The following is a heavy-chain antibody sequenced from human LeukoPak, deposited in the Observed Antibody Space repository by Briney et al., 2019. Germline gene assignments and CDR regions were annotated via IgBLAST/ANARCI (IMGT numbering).Heavy chain of an antibody. J-gene: IGHJ4*02. CDR2: IYHTGST. CDR3: ARGGRVAAADY. D-gene: IGHD6-13*01. Sequence: SETLSLTCTVSGYSISSGYYWGWIRQPPGKGLEWIGNIYHTGSTYYNPSLKSRVTISLDTSKNQFSLKLSSVTAADTAVYYCARGGRVAAADYWGQGTLVTVSS. CDR1: GYSISSGYY. V-gene: IGHV4-38-2*02.